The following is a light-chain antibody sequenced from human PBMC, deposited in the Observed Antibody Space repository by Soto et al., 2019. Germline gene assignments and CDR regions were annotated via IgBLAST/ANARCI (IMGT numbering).Light chain of an antibody. V-gene: IGKV1-5*03. CDR1: QTISSW. CDR3: QHYNSYSEA. Sequence: DIQMTQSHSTLSGSVGDRVTITCRASQTISSWLAWYQQKPGKAPKLPIYKASTLKSGVPSRFSGSGSGTEFTLTISSLQPDDFATYYCQHYNSYSEAFGQGTKVDIK. J-gene: IGKJ1*01. CDR2: KAS.